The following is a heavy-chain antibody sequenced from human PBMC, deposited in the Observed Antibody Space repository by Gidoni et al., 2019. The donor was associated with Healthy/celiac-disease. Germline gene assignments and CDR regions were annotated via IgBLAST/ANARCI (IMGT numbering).Heavy chain of an antibody. CDR2: IYYSGST. CDR1: GCFICRYH. CDR3: ARDRRGNFISGRGMDV. V-gene: IGHV4-59*01. D-gene: IGHD1-26*01. Sequence: QVVPQASGPGLLKPAETLSLPCPVSGCFICRYHWSWLRQPPGKGLEWIGYIYYSGSTNYNPSLKRRVTISVDTSKNQFSLELSSVTAADTAVGYSARDRRGNFISGRGMDVWGQGTTVTVSS. J-gene: IGHJ6*02.